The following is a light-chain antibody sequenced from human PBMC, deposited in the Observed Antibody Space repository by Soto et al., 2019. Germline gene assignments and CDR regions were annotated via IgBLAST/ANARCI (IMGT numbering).Light chain of an antibody. Sequence: DIQMTQSPASLSAFVGDRVTIACRASQGISRFLAWYQQKPGKVPKLLIYAASTLQSGVPSRFRGSGSGTDFTLTITSLQPEDVATYYCQKYDSAPRAFGQGTKVEIK. CDR2: AAS. J-gene: IGKJ1*01. CDR1: QGISRF. V-gene: IGKV1-27*01. CDR3: QKYDSAPRA.